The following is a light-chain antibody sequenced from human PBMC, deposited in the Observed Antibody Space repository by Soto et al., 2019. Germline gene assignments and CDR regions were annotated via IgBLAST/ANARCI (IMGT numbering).Light chain of an antibody. CDR2: EVS. CDR3: SSYAGSNTFV. CDR1: SSDVGGYIY. J-gene: IGLJ1*01. V-gene: IGLV2-8*01. Sequence: QSALTQPPSASGSPGQSVTISCTGTSSDVGGYIYVSWYQHHPGKAPKLMIYEVSRRPSGVPERFSGSKSGNTASLTVSGLQAEDEAHYYCSSYAGSNTFVFGTWTKLTVL.